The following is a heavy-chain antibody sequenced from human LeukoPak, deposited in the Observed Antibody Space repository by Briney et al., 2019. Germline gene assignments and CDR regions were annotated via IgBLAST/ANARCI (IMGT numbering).Heavy chain of an antibody. Sequence: ASVKVSCKASGYTFTSYGISWVRQAPGQGLEWMGWISAYNGNTNYAQKLQGRVTMTTDTSTSTAYMELRSLRSDDTAVYYCAVYYYDSSGYYGSFDYWGQGTLVTVSS. V-gene: IGHV1-18*01. CDR2: ISAYNGNT. J-gene: IGHJ4*02. CDR3: AVYYYDSSGYYGSFDY. D-gene: IGHD3-22*01. CDR1: GYTFTSYG.